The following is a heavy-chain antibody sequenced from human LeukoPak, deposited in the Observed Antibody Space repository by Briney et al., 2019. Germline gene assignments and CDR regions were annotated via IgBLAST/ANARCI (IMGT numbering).Heavy chain of an antibody. D-gene: IGHD3-22*01. Sequence: GGSLRLSCAASGFTFSSYTMSWVRQAPGKGLEWVSTITTSDGNTYYADSVKGRFTISRDNSKNTLYLQMNSLRAEDTAVYYCAKVYDSSGSYGFLDYWGQGTLVTVSS. V-gene: IGHV3-23*01. CDR1: GFTFSSYT. CDR2: ITTSDGNT. J-gene: IGHJ4*02. CDR3: AKVYDSSGSYGFLDY.